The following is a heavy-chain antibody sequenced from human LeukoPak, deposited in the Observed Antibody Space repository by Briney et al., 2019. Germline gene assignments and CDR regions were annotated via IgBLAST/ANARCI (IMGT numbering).Heavy chain of an antibody. V-gene: IGHV3-48*02. J-gene: IGHJ3*02. CDR1: GFTFSSYY. CDR3: ARDQFYAFDI. Sequence: PGGSLRLSCAGSGFTFSSYYMIWVRQAPGKGLEWVSYISRSSSTIYYADSVKGRFTISRDNAKNSLYLQMSSLRDEDTAVYYCARDQFYAFDIWGQGTMVTVSS. CDR2: ISRSSSTI.